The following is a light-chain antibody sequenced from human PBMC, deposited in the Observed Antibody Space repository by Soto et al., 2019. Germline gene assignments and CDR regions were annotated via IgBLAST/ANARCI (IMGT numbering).Light chain of an antibody. J-gene: IGLJ1*01. V-gene: IGLV2-14*01. CDR2: DVS. CDR3: SSYTSSSTLYV. Sequence: QSALTQPASVSGSPGQSITISCTGTSSDVGGYNYVSWYQQHPGKAPKLMIYDVSNRPSGVSNRFSASKSGNTASLTISGRQAEDEADDYCSSYTSSSTLYVFGTGTKLTVL. CDR1: SSDVGGYNY.